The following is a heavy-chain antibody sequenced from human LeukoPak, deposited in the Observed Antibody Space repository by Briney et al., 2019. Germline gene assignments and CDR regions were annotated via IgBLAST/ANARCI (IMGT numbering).Heavy chain of an antibody. J-gene: IGHJ4*02. CDR3: ARIIAGRLDY. CDR1: GVSISNYY. CDR2: FHYTGGS. Sequence: SETLSLTCTVSGVSISNYYWNWIRQPPGKGLEWIGYFHYTGGSTYNPSVRSRVTMLVDTSKNQFSLRLTSVTAADTAVYYCARIIAGRLDYWGQGTLVTVSS. V-gene: IGHV4-59*01. D-gene: IGHD6-6*01.